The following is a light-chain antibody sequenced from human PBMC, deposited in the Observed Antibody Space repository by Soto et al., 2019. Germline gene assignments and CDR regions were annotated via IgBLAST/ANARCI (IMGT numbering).Light chain of an antibody. J-gene: IGKJ4*01. Sequence: EIVLTQSPATLSLSPGERGILSCRASQTIGNSLAWYQQKPGQNPRLLIYGASTRATGIPTRFSGSGSGTDFTLTISSLEPQGLPVYYCHQRSNWPPFTFGGGTKVEIK. CDR2: GAS. CDR3: HQRSNWPPFT. V-gene: IGKV3-11*01. CDR1: QTIGNS.